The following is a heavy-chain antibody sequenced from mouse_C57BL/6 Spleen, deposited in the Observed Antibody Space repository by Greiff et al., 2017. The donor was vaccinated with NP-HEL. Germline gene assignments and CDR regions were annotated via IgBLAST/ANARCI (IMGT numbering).Heavy chain of an antibody. Sequence: QVQLQQSGAELVRPGASVKLSCKASGYTFTDYYINWVKQRPGQGLEWIARIYPGSGNTYYNEKFKGKATLTAEKSSSTAYMQLSSLTSEDSAVYFCARSGYYGSLYFDYWGQGTTLTVSS. J-gene: IGHJ2*01. V-gene: IGHV1-76*01. CDR2: IYPGSGNT. CDR1: GYTFTDYY. D-gene: IGHD1-1*01. CDR3: ARSGYYGSLYFDY.